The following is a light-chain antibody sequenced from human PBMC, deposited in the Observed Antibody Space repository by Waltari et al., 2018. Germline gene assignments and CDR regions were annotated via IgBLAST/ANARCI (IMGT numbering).Light chain of an antibody. CDR1: SSNIGAGYD. V-gene: IGLV1-40*01. CDR3: QSYDSSLDSVV. Sequence: QSVLTQPPSVSGAPGQRVNISCSGSSSNIGAGYDVQWYQQLPGTAPKLLIYGISVRPSGVPNRFSHSKSGASASLAITGLQADDEGHYYCQSYDSSLDSVVFGGGTKLTVL. CDR2: GIS. J-gene: IGLJ2*01.